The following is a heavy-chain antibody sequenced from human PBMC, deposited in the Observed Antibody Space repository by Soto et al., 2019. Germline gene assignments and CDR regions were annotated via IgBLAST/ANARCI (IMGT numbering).Heavy chain of an antibody. V-gene: IGHV1-69*13. J-gene: IGHJ3*02. Sequence: ASVKVSGKASGGTFSSYAISWVRQAPGQGLEWMGGIIPIFGTANYAQKFQGRVTITADESTSTAYMELSSLRSEDTAVYYCARGPGLAAFDIWGQGTMVTVSS. CDR2: IIPIFGTA. CDR3: ARGPGLAAFDI. CDR1: GGTFSSYA. D-gene: IGHD3-16*01.